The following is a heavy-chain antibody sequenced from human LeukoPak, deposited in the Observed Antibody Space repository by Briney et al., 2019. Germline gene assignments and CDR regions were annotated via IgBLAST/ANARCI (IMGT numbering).Heavy chain of an antibody. D-gene: IGHD4-17*01. CDR2: MYYSGST. V-gene: IGHV4-39*02. J-gene: IGHJ3*02. CDR3: ARDLVTVTKGFDI. Sequence: SETLSLTCTVSGGSISNSSYYWGWIRQPPGKGLEWIGSMYYSGSTYYNPSLKSRATISVDTSKNQFSLKLSSVPAADTAVYYCARDLVTVTKGFDIWGQGTMVSVSS. CDR1: GGSISNSSYY.